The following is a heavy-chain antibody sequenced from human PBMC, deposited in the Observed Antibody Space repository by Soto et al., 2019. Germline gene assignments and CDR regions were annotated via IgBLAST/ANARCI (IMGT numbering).Heavy chain of an antibody. CDR2: IKQDGSEK. D-gene: IGHD3-22*01. Sequence: GGSLRLSCAASGFTFSSYAMHWVRQAPGKGLEWVANIKQDGSEKYYVDSVKGRFTISRDNAKNSLYLQMNSLRAEDTAVYYCARAGYYDSSGYYYVWLSSFDIWGQGTMVTVSS. CDR1: GFTFSSYA. J-gene: IGHJ3*02. CDR3: ARAGYYDSSGYYYVWLSSFDI. V-gene: IGHV3-7*01.